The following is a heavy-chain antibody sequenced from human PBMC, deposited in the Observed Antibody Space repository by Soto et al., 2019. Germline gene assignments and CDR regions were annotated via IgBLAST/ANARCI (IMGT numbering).Heavy chain of an antibody. CDR3: ARQIFEGPYYDFWSGYLDV. J-gene: IGHJ6*02. Sequence: QVQLVQSGAEVKKPGASVKVSCKASGYTFPGYGISWVRQAPGQGLEGRGWISAYNVNTNYAQKLQGRVTMTTDTSTSTAYMELRSLRSDDTAVYYCARQIFEGPYYDFWSGYLDVWGQGTTVTVSS. V-gene: IGHV1-18*01. CDR1: GYTFPGYG. D-gene: IGHD3-3*01. CDR2: ISAYNVNT.